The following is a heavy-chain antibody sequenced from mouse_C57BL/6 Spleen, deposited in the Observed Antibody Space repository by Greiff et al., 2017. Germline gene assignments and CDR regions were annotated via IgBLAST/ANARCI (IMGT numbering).Heavy chain of an antibody. J-gene: IGHJ1*03. CDR1: GYTFTDYY. V-gene: IGHV1-76*01. D-gene: IGHD2-4*01. Sequence: QVQLKESGAELVRPGASVKLSCKASGYTFTDYYINWVKQRPGQGLEWIARIYPGSGNTYYNEKFKGKATLTAEKSSSTAYMQLSSLTSEDSAVYFCARDDDYYWYFDVWGTGTTVTVSS. CDR2: IYPGSGNT. CDR3: ARDDDYYWYFDV.